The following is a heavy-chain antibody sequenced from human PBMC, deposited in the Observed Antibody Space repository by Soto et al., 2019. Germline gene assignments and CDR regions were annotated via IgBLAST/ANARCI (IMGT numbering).Heavy chain of an antibody. CDR3: ARLGGFYQSLDS. V-gene: IGHV4-59*08. CDR2: IYYTGTT. D-gene: IGHD3-22*01. J-gene: IGHJ5*01. Sequence: SETLCLTCTVSGGSISSYYWSWIRQPPGKGLEWIGYIYYTGTTTYNPSIKSRVTISVDSSKNQFSLNLTSVSAAGTAVYYCARLGGFYQSLDSWGQGTLVTVSS. CDR1: GGSISSYY.